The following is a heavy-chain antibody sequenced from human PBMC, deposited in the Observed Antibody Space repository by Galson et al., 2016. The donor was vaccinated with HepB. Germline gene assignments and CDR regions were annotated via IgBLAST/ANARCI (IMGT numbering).Heavy chain of an antibody. V-gene: IGHV1-46*01. CDR1: GYTFTSYY. D-gene: IGHD6-13*01. J-gene: IGHJ4*02. CDR2: INPTGGST. Sequence: SVKVSCKASGYTFTSYYVYWVRQAPGRGLEWVGVINPTGGSTDFAPRSQDRVTLTRDTSTGTVYMKLTSLTSDDTAVYFCARDYGAGGFYYFDYWGQGTLITVSS. CDR3: ARDYGAGGFYYFDY.